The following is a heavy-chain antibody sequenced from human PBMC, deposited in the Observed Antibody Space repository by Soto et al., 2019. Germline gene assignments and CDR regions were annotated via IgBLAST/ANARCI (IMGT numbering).Heavy chain of an antibody. CDR2: IKSKTDGATT. V-gene: IGHV3-15*07. CDR3: AAVHTTVTFDS. CDR1: GFTFTYAW. Sequence: EVQLVESGGGLLQPRGALRLSCAASGFTFTYAWMDWVRQAPGKGLEWVVRIKSKTDGATTDYAAPVKGRFSISRTDSKKTLYLQIKGLKAEDSSVYYCAAVHTTVTFDSWGHGTLVTVSS. J-gene: IGHJ4*01. D-gene: IGHD4-17*01.